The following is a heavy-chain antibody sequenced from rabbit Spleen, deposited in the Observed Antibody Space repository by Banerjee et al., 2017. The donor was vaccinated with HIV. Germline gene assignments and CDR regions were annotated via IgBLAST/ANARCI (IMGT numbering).Heavy chain of an antibody. V-gene: IGHV1S40*01. CDR3: ARDTGSSFSSYGMDL. J-gene: IGHJ6*01. CDR1: GFSFSSSDY. CDR2: IAGSSSDFT. D-gene: IGHD8-1*01. Sequence: QSLEESGGDLVKPGASLTLTCTASGFSFSSSDYMCWVRQAPGKGLEWIACIAGSSSDFTYSASWAKGRFTISKTSSTTVTLQMTSLTAADTATYFCARDTGSSFSSYGMDLWGPGTLVHRL.